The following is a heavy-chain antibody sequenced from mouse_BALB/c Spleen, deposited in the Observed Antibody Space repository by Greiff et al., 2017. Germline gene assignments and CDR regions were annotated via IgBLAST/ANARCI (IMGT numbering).Heavy chain of an antibody. D-gene: IGHD2-1*01. Sequence: DVMLVESGGGLVQPGGSLKLSCAASGFTFSSYTMSWVRQTPEKRLEWVAYISNGGGSTYYPDTVKGRFTISRDNAKNTLYLQMSSLKSEDTAMYYCGRHPYDNYDYAMDDWGQGTSVTVSS. CDR3: GRHPYDNYDYAMDD. J-gene: IGHJ4*01. CDR1: GFTFSSYT. CDR2: ISNGGGST. V-gene: IGHV5-12-2*01.